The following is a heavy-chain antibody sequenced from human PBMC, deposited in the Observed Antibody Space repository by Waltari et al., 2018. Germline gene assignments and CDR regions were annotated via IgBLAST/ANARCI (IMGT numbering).Heavy chain of an antibody. CDR2: INPNSGGT. D-gene: IGHD3-10*01. V-gene: IGHV1-2*02. J-gene: IGHJ4*02. CDR1: GYTFTGYY. CDR3: ARGSLRFGESILYYFDY. Sequence: QVQLVQSGAEVKKPGASVKVSCKASGYTFTGYYMHWVRQATGQGLEWMGWINPNSGGTNYAQKFQGRVTMTRDTSISTAYMELSRLRSDDTAVYYCARGSLRFGESILYYFDYWGQGTLVTVSS.